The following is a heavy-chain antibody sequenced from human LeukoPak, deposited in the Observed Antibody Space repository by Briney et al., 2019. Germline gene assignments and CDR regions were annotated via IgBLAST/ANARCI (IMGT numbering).Heavy chain of an antibody. CDR1: GGSLSGYY. CDR2: INHSGST. V-gene: IGHV4-34*01. J-gene: IGHJ4*02. CDR3: ASRGAYSSGWPRPYYFDY. D-gene: IGHD6-19*01. Sequence: PSETLSLTCAVYGGSLSGYYWSWIRQPPGKGLEWIGEINHSGSTNYNPSLKSRVTISVDTSKNQFSLKLSSVTAADTAVYYCASRGAYSSGWPRPYYFDYWGQGTLVTVSS.